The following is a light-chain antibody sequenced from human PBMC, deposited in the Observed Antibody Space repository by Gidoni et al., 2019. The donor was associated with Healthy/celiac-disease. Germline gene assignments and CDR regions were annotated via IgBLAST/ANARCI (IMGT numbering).Light chain of an antibody. CDR2: DAS. Sequence: DIKMTHSPSSLSASVGDRVTITCQASQDISNYLNWYQQKPGKAPKPLIYDASNLETGVPSMFSGSGSGTDFTFTISSLQPEDIATYYCQQYDNLPLTFGGGTKVEIK. CDR1: QDISNY. V-gene: IGKV1-33*01. J-gene: IGKJ4*01. CDR3: QQYDNLPLT.